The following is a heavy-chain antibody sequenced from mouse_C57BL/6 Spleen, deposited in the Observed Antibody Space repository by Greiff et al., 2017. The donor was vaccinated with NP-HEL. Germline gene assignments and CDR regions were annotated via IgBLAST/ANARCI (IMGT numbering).Heavy chain of an antibody. CDR1: GYTFTDYY. J-gene: IGHJ2*01. CDR2: INPNNGGT. D-gene: IGHD5-1*01. V-gene: IGHV1-26*01. Sequence: VQLQQSGPELVKPGASVKISCKASGYTFTDYYMNWVKQSHGKSLEWIGDINPNNGGTSYNQKFKGKATLTVDKSSSTAYMELRSLTSEDSAVYYCARCPYLYYLDYWGQGTTLTVSS. CDR3: ARCPYLYYLDY.